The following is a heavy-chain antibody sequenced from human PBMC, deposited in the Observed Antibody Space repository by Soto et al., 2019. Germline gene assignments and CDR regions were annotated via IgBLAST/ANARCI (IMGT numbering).Heavy chain of an antibody. CDR3: AGLFPYVSSGYHLNY. CDR1: GGSISSSSSY. D-gene: IGHD3-22*01. J-gene: IGHJ4*02. Sequence: SETLSLTCTVSGGSISSSSSYWGWIRQPPGKGLEWVGSIYYLGNTYYNPSLGGRVSISVDKSKNQSSLKLNSVTAADTAFFYCAGLFPYVSSGYHLNYWGQETLVTVSS. CDR2: IYYLGNT. V-gene: IGHV4-39*01.